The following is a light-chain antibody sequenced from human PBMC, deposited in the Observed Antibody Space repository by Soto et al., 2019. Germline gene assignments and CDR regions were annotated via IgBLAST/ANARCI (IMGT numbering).Light chain of an antibody. CDR2: HSS. CDR3: QRYDSFPRS. CDR1: QDISKY. V-gene: IGKV1-33*01. J-gene: IGKJ2*03. Sequence: DILMTQSPSSLSPSVGDRVTITCQASQDISKYLNWYQQKPGTPPKLLIYHSSNLETGVPSRFSGSGSGTHFILTISSLQLEDIATYFCQRYDSFPRSFGQGTKLDLK.